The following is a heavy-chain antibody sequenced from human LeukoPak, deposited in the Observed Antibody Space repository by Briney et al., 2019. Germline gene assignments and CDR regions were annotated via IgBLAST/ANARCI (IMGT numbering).Heavy chain of an antibody. CDR3: ARSFWAYYYGSGSYYNDY. D-gene: IGHD3-10*01. J-gene: IGHJ4*02. Sequence: SETLSLTCTVSGYSISSGYFWGWIRQPPGKGLEWIGSIFHSGSTYYNSSLKSRVTISVDTSKNQFSLKLSSVTAADTAVYYCARSFWAYYYGSGSYYNDYWGQGTLVTVSS. V-gene: IGHV4-38-2*02. CDR2: IFHSGST. CDR1: GYSISSGYF.